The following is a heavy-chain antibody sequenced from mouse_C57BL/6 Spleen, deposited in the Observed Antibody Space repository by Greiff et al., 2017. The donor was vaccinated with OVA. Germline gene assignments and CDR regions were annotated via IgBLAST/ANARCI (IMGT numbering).Heavy chain of an antibody. Sequence: VQLVESGPELVKPGASVKISCKASGYAFSSSWMNWVKQRPGKGLEWIGRIYPGDGDTNYNGKFKGKATLTADKSSSTAYMQLSSLTSEDSAVYVGARWDYYGTGAMDYWGQGTSVTVSA. CDR2: IYPGDGDT. CDR3: ARWDYYGTGAMDY. V-gene: IGHV1-82*01. D-gene: IGHD1-1*01. CDR1: GYAFSSSW. J-gene: IGHJ4*01.